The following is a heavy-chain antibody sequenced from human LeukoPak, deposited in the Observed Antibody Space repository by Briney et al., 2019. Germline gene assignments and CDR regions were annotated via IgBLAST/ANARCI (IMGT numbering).Heavy chain of an antibody. Sequence: PSETLSLTCTVSGGSISSYYWSWIRQPPGKGLEWIGYIYYSGSTNYNPSLKSRVTISVDTSKNQFSLKLSSVTAADTAVYYCARLPSGSYYGMDVWGQGTTVTVSS. CDR2: IYYSGST. V-gene: IGHV4-59*08. D-gene: IGHD1-26*01. CDR1: GGSISSYY. J-gene: IGHJ6*02. CDR3: ARLPSGSYYGMDV.